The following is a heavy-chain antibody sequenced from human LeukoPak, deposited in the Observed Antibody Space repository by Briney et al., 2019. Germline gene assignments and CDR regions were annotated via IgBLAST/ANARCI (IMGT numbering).Heavy chain of an antibody. V-gene: IGHV3-21*01. D-gene: IGHD3-10*01. CDR1: GFTFSSYS. Sequence: GGSLRLSCAASGFTFSSYSMNWVRQAPGKGLEWVSSISSSSSYINYADSVRGRFTISRDNAKNSLFLQMDSLRGEDTAVYYCAKTWRGRGYYGYGPSEYFYYMDVWGKGTTVTISS. CDR3: AKTWRGRGYYGYGPSEYFYYMDV. J-gene: IGHJ6*03. CDR2: ISSSSSYI.